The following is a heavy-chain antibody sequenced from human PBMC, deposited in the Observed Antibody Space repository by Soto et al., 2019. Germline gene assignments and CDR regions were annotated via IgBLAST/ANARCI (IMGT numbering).Heavy chain of an antibody. Sequence: QVHLVQSGAEVKKPGASVKVSCKGSGYGFTTYGITWVRQAPGQGLEWMAWISAHNGNTNYAQKLQGRVTVTRDTSTSTAYMELRSLRSDDTAVYYCARGWYGDYWGQGALVTDSS. D-gene: IGHD2-15*01. J-gene: IGHJ4*02. CDR2: ISAHNGNT. V-gene: IGHV1-18*01. CDR1: GYGFTTYG. CDR3: ARGWYGDY.